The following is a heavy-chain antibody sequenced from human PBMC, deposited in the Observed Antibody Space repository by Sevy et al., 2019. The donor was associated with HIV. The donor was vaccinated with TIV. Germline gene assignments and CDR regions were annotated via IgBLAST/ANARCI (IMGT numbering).Heavy chain of an antibody. CDR3: AREDNNAPRTLLSFDI. CDR2: INPNSGVT. D-gene: IGHD1-20*01. V-gene: IGHV1-2*06. Sequence: ASVKVSCKTTGYIFSDYNMHWVRQAPGQGLEWMALINPNSGVTIYAQKFRGRVSLTRDTSMSTAYMELSALTSDDTAVYYCAREDNNAPRTLLSFDIWGQGTMVTVSS. J-gene: IGHJ3*02. CDR1: GYIFSDYN.